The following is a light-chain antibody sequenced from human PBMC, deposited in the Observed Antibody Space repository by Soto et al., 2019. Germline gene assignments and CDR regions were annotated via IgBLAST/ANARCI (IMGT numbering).Light chain of an antibody. Sequence: QLVLTQSPSSSASLGASVKLTCTLSSGHSNYAIACHQQQSEKGPRYLMKLNSDGSHSKGDGIPDHFSGASSGAERYLASSSHQSADEADDYCQTWGSGIVVFCGGTKLTVL. V-gene: IGLV4-69*01. J-gene: IGLJ2*01. CDR3: QTWGSGIVV. CDR2: LNSDGSH. CDR1: SGHSNYA.